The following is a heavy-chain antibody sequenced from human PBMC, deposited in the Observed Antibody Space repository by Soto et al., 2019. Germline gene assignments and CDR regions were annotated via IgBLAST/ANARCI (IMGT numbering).Heavy chain of an antibody. J-gene: IGHJ6*04. CDR1: GDTFTNYW. CDR2: IYPGDSET. Sequence: PGESLKISCKGSGDTFTNYWIGWVRQMPGRGLEWMGSIYPGDSETRYSPSFLGQVTISADKSISTTYLQWTSLKASDTAMYYCGRLASFWTVYFGAGRDYSYHGMDVWGKGTKVTVPS. D-gene: IGHD3-3*01. CDR3: GRLASFWTVYFGAGRDYSYHGMDV. V-gene: IGHV5-51*01.